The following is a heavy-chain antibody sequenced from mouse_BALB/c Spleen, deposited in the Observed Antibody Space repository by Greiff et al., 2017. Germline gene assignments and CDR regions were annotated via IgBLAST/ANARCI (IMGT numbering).Heavy chain of an antibody. D-gene: IGHD2-4*01. CDR2: IDPSDSYT. CDR3: TRSGDYGGAMDY. V-gene: IGHV1S127*01. J-gene: IGHJ4*01. CDR1: GYTFTSYW. Sequence: QVQLKESGAELVKPGASVKMSCKASGYTFTSYWMHWVKQRPGQGLEWIGTIDPSDSYTSYNQKFKGKATLTVDTSSSTAYMQLSSLTSEDSAVYYCTRSGDYGGAMDYWGQGTSVTVSS.